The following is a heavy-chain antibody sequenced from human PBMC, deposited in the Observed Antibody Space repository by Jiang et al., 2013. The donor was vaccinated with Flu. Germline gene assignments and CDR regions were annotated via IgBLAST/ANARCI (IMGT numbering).Heavy chain of an antibody. CDR2: IYYSGST. Sequence: SISSSSYYWGWIRQPPGKGLEWIGSIYYSGSTYYNPSLKSRVTISVDTSKNQFSLKLSSVTAADTAVYYCARDRGTTMVQGVFDPWGQGTLVTVSS. J-gene: IGHJ5*02. V-gene: IGHV4-39*07. CDR3: ARDRGTTMVQGVFDP. CDR1: SISSSSYY. D-gene: IGHD3-10*01.